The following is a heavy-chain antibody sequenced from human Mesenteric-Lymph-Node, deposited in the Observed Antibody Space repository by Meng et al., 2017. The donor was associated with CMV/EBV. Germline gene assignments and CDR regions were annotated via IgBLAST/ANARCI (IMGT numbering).Heavy chain of an antibody. CDR2: ISSSSDYI. Sequence: ASRFTFSSYSMNWVRQAPGKGLEWASSISSSSDYIYYTDSVKGRFSISRDNAKNSLYLQMNSLRAEDTAVYYCARSSIAALNWFDPWGQGTLVTVSS. D-gene: IGHD6-6*01. CDR3: ARSSIAALNWFDP. V-gene: IGHV3-21*01. CDR1: RFTFSSYS. J-gene: IGHJ5*02.